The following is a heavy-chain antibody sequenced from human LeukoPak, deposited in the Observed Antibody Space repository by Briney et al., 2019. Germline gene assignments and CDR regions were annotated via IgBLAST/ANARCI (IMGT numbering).Heavy chain of an antibody. V-gene: IGHV3-23*01. CDR1: GFTFSSHS. D-gene: IGHD5-12*01. CDR3: AKDERGYDCYFDY. J-gene: IGHJ4*02. Sequence: GSLRLPFAASGFTFSSHSMRLVRQAPGKGLEWVSAISGSGGSTYYADSVKGRFTISRDNSKNTLYLQMNSLRAEDAAVYFCAKDERGYDCYFDYWGQGALVTVSS. CDR2: ISGSGGST.